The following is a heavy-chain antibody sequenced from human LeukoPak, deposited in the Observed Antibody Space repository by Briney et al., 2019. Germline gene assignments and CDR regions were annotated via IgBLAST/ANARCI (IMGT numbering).Heavy chain of an antibody. CDR1: GFTFSSYE. Sequence: GGSLRLSCAASGFTFSSYEMNWVRQAPGKGLGWVSYISSSGSTIYYADSVKGRFTISRDNSKNTLYLQMNSLRAEDTAVYYCAKDLVTWASGNWYFDLWGRGTLVTVSS. J-gene: IGHJ2*01. V-gene: IGHV3-48*03. CDR3: AKDLVTWASGNWYFDL. CDR2: ISSSGSTI. D-gene: IGHD2-21*02.